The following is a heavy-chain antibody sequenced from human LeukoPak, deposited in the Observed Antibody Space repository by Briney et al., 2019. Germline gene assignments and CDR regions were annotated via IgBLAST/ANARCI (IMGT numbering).Heavy chain of an antibody. CDR3: ARHRYYYDSSGYYYQP. V-gene: IGHV4-59*01. Sequence: SETLSLTCTVSGASISSYYWSWIRQPPGKGLEWIGYIYYSGSTNYNPSLKSRVTISVDTSKNQFSLSLSPVTAADTAVYYCARHRYYYDSSGYYYQPWGQGTLVTVSS. D-gene: IGHD3-22*01. CDR1: GASISSYY. CDR2: IYYSGST. J-gene: IGHJ5*02.